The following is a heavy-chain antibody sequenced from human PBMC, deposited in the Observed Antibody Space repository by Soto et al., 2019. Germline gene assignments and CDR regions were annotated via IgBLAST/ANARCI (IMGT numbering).Heavy chain of an antibody. V-gene: IGHV1-69*13. Sequence: SVKVSCKASGGTFSSYAISWVRQAPGQGLEWMGGIIPIFGTANYAQKFQGRVTITADESTSTAYMELSSLRSEDTAVYFCASENCSSTSCYYYYYGMDVWGQGTTVTVSS. D-gene: IGHD2-2*01. CDR2: IIPIFGTA. CDR1: GGTFSSYA. CDR3: ASENCSSTSCYYYYYGMDV. J-gene: IGHJ6*02.